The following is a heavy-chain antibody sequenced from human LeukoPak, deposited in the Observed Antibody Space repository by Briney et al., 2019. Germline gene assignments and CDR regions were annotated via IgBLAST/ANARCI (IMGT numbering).Heavy chain of an antibody. CDR3: ARDQVVDSGEDY. V-gene: IGHV3-33*01. D-gene: IGHD3-10*01. J-gene: IGHJ4*02. Sequence: GGSLRLSCAASGFTFSSYGMHWVRQAPGKGLEWVAVIWYDGSNKYYADSVKRRFTISRDNSKNTLYLQMNSLRAEDTAVYYCARDQVVDSGEDYWGQGTLVTVSS. CDR1: GFTFSSYG. CDR2: IWYDGSNK.